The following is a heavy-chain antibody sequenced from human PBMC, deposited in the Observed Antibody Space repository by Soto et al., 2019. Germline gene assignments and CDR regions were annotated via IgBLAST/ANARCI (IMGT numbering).Heavy chain of an antibody. Sequence: SETLSLTCTVSGGSISSYYWSWIRQPPGKGLEWIGYIYYSGSTNYNPSLKSRVTISVDTSKNQFSLKLSSVTAADTAVYYCARGSMVRGVPFYYYYYMDVWGKGTTVTVSS. D-gene: IGHD3-10*01. CDR1: GGSISSYY. J-gene: IGHJ6*03. CDR2: IYYSGST. CDR3: ARGSMVRGVPFYYYYYMDV. V-gene: IGHV4-59*01.